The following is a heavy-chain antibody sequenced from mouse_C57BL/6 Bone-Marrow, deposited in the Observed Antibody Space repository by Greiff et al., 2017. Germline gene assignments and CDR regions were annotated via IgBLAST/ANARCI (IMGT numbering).Heavy chain of an antibody. Sequence: QVQLQQSGAELARPGASVQLSCTASGYTFTSYGISWVKQRTGQGLEWIGEIYPRSGNTYYNEKFKGKATLTADKSSSTAYMELRSLTSEDSAVYFCARGRYYGSSLDYWGQGTTLTVSS. D-gene: IGHD1-1*01. CDR2: IYPRSGNT. CDR3: ARGRYYGSSLDY. V-gene: IGHV1-81*01. CDR1: GYTFTSYG. J-gene: IGHJ2*01.